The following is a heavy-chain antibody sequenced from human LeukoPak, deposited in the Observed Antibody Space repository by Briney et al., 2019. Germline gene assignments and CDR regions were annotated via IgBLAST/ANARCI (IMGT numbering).Heavy chain of an antibody. CDR3: AKDSSEEGFDY. V-gene: IGHV3-30*02. Sequence: GGSLRLSCAASGFSLTRSSMHWVRQAPGKGLEWVAYIRSDGSNKYYADSVKGRFTISRDNSKNTLYLQMNSLRAEDTTVYYCAKDSSEEGFDYWGQGTLVTVSS. CDR1: GFSLTRSS. D-gene: IGHD2-2*01. J-gene: IGHJ4*02. CDR2: IRSDGSNK.